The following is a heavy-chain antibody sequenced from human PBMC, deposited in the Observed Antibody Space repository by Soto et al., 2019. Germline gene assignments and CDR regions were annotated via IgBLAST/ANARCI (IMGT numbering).Heavy chain of an antibody. CDR1: GGTFSSYA. Sequence: QVQLVQSGAEVKKPGSSVKVSCKASGGTFSSYAISWVRQAPGQGLEWMGGIIPIFGTANYAQKFQGRVTITVDELTSKAYMALSIPKSEDSAVYYCALHYGSGRNYCSFGVDVWGQGTTVTVSS. CDR2: IIPIFGTA. D-gene: IGHD3-10*01. J-gene: IGHJ6*02. V-gene: IGHV1-69*12. CDR3: ALHYGSGRNYCSFGVDV.